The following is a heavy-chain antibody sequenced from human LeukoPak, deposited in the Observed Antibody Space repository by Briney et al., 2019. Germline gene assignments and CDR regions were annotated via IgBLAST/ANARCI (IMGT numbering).Heavy chain of an antibody. CDR3: ARVTLWFGELPLYYFDY. J-gene: IGHJ4*02. D-gene: IGHD3-10*01. Sequence: GASVKVSRKASGYTFTSYGISWVRQAPGQGLEWMGWISAYNGNTNYAQKLQGRVTMTTDTSTSTAYMELRSLRSDDTAVYYCARVTLWFGELPLYYFDYWGQGTLVTVSS. CDR2: ISAYNGNT. V-gene: IGHV1-18*01. CDR1: GYTFTSYG.